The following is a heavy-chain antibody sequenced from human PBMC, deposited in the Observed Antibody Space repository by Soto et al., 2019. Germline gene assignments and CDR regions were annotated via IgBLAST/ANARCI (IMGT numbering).Heavy chain of an antibody. CDR3: ARAQKIAVAGRSCVY. J-gene: IGHJ4*02. CDR2: MNPNSGNT. Sequence: ASVKVSCKASGYTFTSYDINWVRQATGQGLEWMGWMNPNSGNTGYAQKFQGRVNMTRNTSISTAYMELSSLRSEDTAVYYCARAQKIAVAGRSCVYWGQGTLVTVSS. V-gene: IGHV1-8*01. CDR1: GYTFTSYD. D-gene: IGHD6-19*01.